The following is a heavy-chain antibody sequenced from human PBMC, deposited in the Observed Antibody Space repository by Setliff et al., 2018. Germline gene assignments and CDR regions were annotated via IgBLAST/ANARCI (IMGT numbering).Heavy chain of an antibody. D-gene: IGHD3-22*01. CDR3: ARYDSSGYSENYYFDY. CDR1: GGSISTTDYY. Sequence: PSETLSLTCTVSGGSISTTDYYWGWIRQPPGKGLEWIGCVYYSGNTYYSPSLKSRVTMFLDTSKNQFSLMLYSVTAADTAIYYCARYDSSGYSENYYFDYWGQGTLVTVSS. CDR2: VYYSGNT. J-gene: IGHJ4*02. V-gene: IGHV4-39*07.